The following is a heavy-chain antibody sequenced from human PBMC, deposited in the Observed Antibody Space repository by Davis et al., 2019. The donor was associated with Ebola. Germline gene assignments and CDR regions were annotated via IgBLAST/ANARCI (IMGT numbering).Heavy chain of an antibody. CDR1: GFTFSGSA. J-gene: IGHJ4*02. Sequence: PGGSLRLSCAASGFTFSGSAMHWVRQPSGKGLEWVGRIRSKANSYATAYAASVKGRFTISRDDSKNTAYLQMNSLKTEDTAVYYCTISSTNWDYWGQGTLVTVSS. V-gene: IGHV3-73*01. CDR3: TISSTNWDY. CDR2: IRSKANSYAT. D-gene: IGHD2-2*01.